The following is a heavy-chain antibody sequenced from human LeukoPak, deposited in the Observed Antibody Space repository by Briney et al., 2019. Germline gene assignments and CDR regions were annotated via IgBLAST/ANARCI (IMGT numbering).Heavy chain of an antibody. CDR1: GFTFDDYG. J-gene: IGHJ4*02. CDR3: ARAPEWWLLPDY. CDR2: ISSSSSYM. D-gene: IGHD3-22*01. Sequence: GGSLRLSCAASGFTFDDYGMSWVRQAPGKGLEWVSSISSSSSYMYYADSVKGRFAISRDNAKNSLYLQMNSLRAEDTAVYYCARAPEWWLLPDYWGQGTLVTVSS. V-gene: IGHV3-21*01.